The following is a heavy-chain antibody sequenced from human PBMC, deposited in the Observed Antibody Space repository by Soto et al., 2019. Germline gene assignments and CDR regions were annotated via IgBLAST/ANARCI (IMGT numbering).Heavy chain of an antibody. D-gene: IGHD2-15*01. Sequence: QVQLVQSGAEVKKPGASVKVSCKASGYTFTSYAMLWVRQAPGQRLELMGWINAGNGNTKYSQKLQGRVTITRDTSASTAYMELSSLRSEDTAVYYCARGPGGPDGPGDYWGQGTLVTVSS. CDR1: GYTFTSYA. J-gene: IGHJ4*02. V-gene: IGHV1-3*01. CDR2: INAGNGNT. CDR3: ARGPGGPDGPGDY.